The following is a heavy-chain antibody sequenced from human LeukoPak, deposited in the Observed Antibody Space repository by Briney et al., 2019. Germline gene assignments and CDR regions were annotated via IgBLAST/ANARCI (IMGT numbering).Heavy chain of an antibody. D-gene: IGHD3-10*01. CDR3: AKEAVVWFGEYARPYYFDY. Sequence: GGSLRLSCAASGFTLRNYAMSWVRQAPGKGLEWVSAFSGSGVSTHYADSVKGRFTISRDNSKNTLYLQMDSPRAEDTAVYYCAKEAVVWFGEYARPYYFDYWGQGTLVTVSS. V-gene: IGHV3-23*01. CDR2: FSGSGVST. J-gene: IGHJ4*02. CDR1: GFTLRNYA.